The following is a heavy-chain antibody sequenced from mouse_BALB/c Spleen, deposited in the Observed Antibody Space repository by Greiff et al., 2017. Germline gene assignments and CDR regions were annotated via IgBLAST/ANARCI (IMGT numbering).Heavy chain of an antibody. CDR3: ARPPYYDDYAMDY. Sequence: DVKLVESGGGLVKPGGSLKLSCAASGFAFSSYDMSWVRQTPEKRLEWVAYISSGGGSTYYPDTVKGRFTISRDNAKNTLYLQMSSLKSEDTAMYYCARPPYYDDYAMDYWGQGTSVTVSS. CDR2: ISSGGGST. V-gene: IGHV5-12-1*01. J-gene: IGHJ4*01. D-gene: IGHD1-1*01. CDR1: GFAFSSYD.